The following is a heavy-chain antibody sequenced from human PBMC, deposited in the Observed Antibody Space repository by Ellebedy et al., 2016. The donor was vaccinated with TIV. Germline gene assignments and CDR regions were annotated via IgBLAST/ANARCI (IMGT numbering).Heavy chain of an antibody. CDR1: GGSISNYY. Sequence: SGTLSLTCTVSGGSISNYYWSWIRQPPGKGLEWIGYIYYSGSTNYNPSLKSRVTISVDTSKNQFSLRLSSVTAADTAVYYCAKYSSGWFDAFDIWGQGTVVTVSS. V-gene: IGHV4-59*01. D-gene: IGHD6-19*01. CDR3: AKYSSGWFDAFDI. J-gene: IGHJ3*02. CDR2: IYYSGST.